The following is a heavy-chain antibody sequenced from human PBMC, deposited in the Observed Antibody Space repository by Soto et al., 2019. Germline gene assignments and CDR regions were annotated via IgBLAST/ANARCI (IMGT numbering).Heavy chain of an antibody. D-gene: IGHD3-22*01. CDR3: ARSPPSSGSH. V-gene: IGHV3-21*01. Sequence: EVQLVESGGGLVKPGGSLRLSCAASGFTFSSYSMNWVHQAPGKGLEWVSSISSSSSYIYYADSVKGRFTISRDNAKNSLYLQMNSLRAEDTAVYYCARSPPSSGSHWGQGTLVTVSS. J-gene: IGHJ4*02. CDR1: GFTFSSYS. CDR2: ISSSSSYI.